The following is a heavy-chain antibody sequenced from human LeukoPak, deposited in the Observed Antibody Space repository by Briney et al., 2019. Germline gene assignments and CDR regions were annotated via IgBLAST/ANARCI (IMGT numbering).Heavy chain of an antibody. Sequence: GESLTLSCAASGFTFSGSWMSWVRQAPGKGLEWVATIKGDGSGKCYVDSVKGRFAISRDDAKSSLFLQMDSLRSEDTAVYYCTKNTHDYWGQGTLVTVSS. CDR1: GFTFSGSW. V-gene: IGHV3-7*01. D-gene: IGHD1/OR15-1a*01. CDR2: IKGDGSGK. CDR3: TKNTHDY. J-gene: IGHJ4*02.